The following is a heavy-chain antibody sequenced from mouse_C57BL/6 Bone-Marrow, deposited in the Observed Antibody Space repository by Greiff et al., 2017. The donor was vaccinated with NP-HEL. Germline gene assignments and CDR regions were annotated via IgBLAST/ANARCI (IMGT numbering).Heavy chain of an antibody. J-gene: IGHJ2*01. D-gene: IGHD1-1*01. Sequence: VQLQQSGPELVKPGASVKMSCKASGYTFTDYNMHWVKQSHGKSLEWIGYINPNNGGTSYTQKFKGKATLTVNKSSSTAYMELRSLTSEDSAVYYCAGKLLRYYFDYWGQGTTLTVSS. CDR1: GYTFTDYN. CDR3: AGKLLRYYFDY. CDR2: INPNNGGT. V-gene: IGHV1-22*01.